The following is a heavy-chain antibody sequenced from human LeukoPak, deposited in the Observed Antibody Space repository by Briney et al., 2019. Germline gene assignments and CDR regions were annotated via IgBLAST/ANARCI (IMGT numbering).Heavy chain of an antibody. D-gene: IGHD4-23*01. Sequence: GGSLRLSCAASGFTFSNYWMHWVRQGPGKGLVWVSRINSDGRLTSYADSVKGRFTISRDNAKNTLYLQMNSLRAEDTAVYYCARDLRTPSDTNIAIDYWGQGTLVTVSS. CDR1: GFTFSNYW. CDR3: ARDLRTPSDTNIAIDY. CDR2: INSDGRLT. V-gene: IGHV3-74*01. J-gene: IGHJ4*02.